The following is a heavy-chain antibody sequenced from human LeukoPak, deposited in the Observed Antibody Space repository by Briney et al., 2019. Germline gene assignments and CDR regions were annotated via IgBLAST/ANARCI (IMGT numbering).Heavy chain of an antibody. Sequence: ASVKVSCKTSGYTFTNNAINWVRQAPGQGLEWMGWMNPNSGNTGYAQKFQGRVTITRNTSISTAYMELSSLRSDDTAVYYCARSGFKYCSSTSCYASSFDYWGQGTLVTVSS. CDR1: GYTFTNNA. CDR3: ARSGFKYCSSTSCYASSFDY. D-gene: IGHD2-2*01. V-gene: IGHV1-8*01. J-gene: IGHJ4*02. CDR2: MNPNSGNT.